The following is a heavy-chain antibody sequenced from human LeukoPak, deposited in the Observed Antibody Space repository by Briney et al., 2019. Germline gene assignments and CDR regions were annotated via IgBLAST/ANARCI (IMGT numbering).Heavy chain of an antibody. CDR3: ARSWGTYSYAYLDP. V-gene: IGHV3-30-3*01. CDR1: GFTFSSYA. CDR2: ISYDGSNK. J-gene: IGHJ5*02. D-gene: IGHD5-18*01. Sequence: PGRSLRLSCAASGFTFSSYAMHWVRQAPGKGLEWVAVISYDGSNKYYADSVKGRFTISRDNSKNTLYLQMNSLRAEDTAVYYCARSWGTYSYAYLDPWGQGTLVTVSS.